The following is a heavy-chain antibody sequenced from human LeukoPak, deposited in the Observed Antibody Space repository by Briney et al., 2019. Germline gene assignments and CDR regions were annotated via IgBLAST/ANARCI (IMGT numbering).Heavy chain of an antibody. CDR2: ISGSGGST. CDR3: AKEGPLSVAGTRD. CDR1: GFTFSSYS. V-gene: IGHV3-23*01. Sequence: GGSLRLSCAVSGFTFSSYSMGWVRQPPGSGLEWVSAISGSGGSTYYADSVKGRFTISRDNSKNTLYLQMNSLRPEDTAVYYCAKEGPLSVAGTRDWGQGTLVTVSS. J-gene: IGHJ4*02. D-gene: IGHD6-19*01.